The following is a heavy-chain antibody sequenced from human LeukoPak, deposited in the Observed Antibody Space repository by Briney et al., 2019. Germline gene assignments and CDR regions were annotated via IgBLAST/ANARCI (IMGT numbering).Heavy chain of an antibody. Sequence: PSETLSLTCTVSGGSISSGSYYWSWIRQPAGKGLEWIGRIYTSGSTNYNPSLKSRVTISVDTSKNQFSLKLSSVTAADTAVYYCASYCSSTSCYSAAFDIWGPGTMVTVSS. J-gene: IGHJ3*02. V-gene: IGHV4-61*02. CDR2: IYTSGST. CDR1: GGSISSGSYY. D-gene: IGHD2-2*01. CDR3: ASYCSSTSCYSAAFDI.